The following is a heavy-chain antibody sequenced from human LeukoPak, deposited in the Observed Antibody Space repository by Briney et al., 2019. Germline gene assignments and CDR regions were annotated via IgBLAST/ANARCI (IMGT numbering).Heavy chain of an antibody. V-gene: IGHV3-48*03. CDR1: GFTFSDYE. CDR3: AKEPGYGSGSHYTYFDY. CDR2: ISSSGTTM. J-gene: IGHJ4*02. Sequence: GGSLRLSCAASGFTFSDYEMNWVRQAPGKGLEWLSYISSSGTTMYYADSVRGRFTISRDNTKDSLYLQMNSLRVEDTAVYYCAKEPGYGSGSHYTYFDYWGQGNLVTVSS. D-gene: IGHD3-10*01.